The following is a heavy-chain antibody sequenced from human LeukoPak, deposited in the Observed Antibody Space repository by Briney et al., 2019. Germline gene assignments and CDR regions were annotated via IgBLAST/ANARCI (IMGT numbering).Heavy chain of an antibody. V-gene: IGHV1-69*05. J-gene: IGHJ3*02. CDR3: ARVAFLYYDSSQGAFDM. CDR2: SIPIFGTA. D-gene: IGHD3-22*01. CDR1: GGTFISYA. Sequence: GSSVKVSCKASGGTFISYAISWVRQAPGQGLEWMGGSIPIFGTANYAQKFQGRVTVTRDMSTSTVYMELSSLRSEDTAVYYCARVAFLYYDSSQGAFDMWGQGTMVTVSS.